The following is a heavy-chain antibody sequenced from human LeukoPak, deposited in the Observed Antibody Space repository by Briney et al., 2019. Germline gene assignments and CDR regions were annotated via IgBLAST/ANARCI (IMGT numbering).Heavy chain of an antibody. Sequence: SETLSLTCAVYGGSFSGYYWSWIRQPPGKGLEWIGEINHSGSTNYNPSLKSRVTVSVDTSKNQFSLKLSSVTAADTAVYYCARVSGYSYGYGFDYWGQGTLVIVSS. CDR2: INHSGST. CDR3: ARVSGYSYGYGFDY. CDR1: GGSFSGYY. J-gene: IGHJ4*02. V-gene: IGHV4-34*01. D-gene: IGHD5-18*01.